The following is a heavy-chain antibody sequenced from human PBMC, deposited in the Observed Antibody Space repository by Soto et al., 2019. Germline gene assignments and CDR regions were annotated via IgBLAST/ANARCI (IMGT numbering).Heavy chain of an antibody. CDR3: ARDSSGWTRHFDY. V-gene: IGHV1-3*01. CDR2: INAGNGNT. Sequence: GASVKVSCKASGYTFTSYAMHWVRQAPGQRLEWMGWINAGNGNTKYSQKFQGRVTITRDTSASTAYMELSSLRSEDTAVYYCARDSSGWTRHFDYWGQGTLVTVSS. J-gene: IGHJ4*02. CDR1: GYTFTSYA. D-gene: IGHD6-19*01.